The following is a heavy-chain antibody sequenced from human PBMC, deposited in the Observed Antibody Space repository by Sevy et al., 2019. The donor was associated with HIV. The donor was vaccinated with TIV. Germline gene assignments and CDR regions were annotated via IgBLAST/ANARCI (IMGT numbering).Heavy chain of an antibody. J-gene: IGHJ6*03. Sequence: SETLSLTCTVSGGSISSYYWSWIRQPPGKGLEWIGYIYYSGSTNYNPSLKSRVTISVDTSKNQFSLKLSSVTEAETAVYYCARGDYYMNVWGKGTTVTVSS. CDR1: GGSISSYY. V-gene: IGHV4-59*01. CDR2: IYYSGST. CDR3: ARGDYYMNV.